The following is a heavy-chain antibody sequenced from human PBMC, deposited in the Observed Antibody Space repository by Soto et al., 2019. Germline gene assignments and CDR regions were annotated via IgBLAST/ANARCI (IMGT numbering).Heavy chain of an antibody. CDR2: SE. V-gene: IGHV2-5*01. CDR3: TLRQDTSRGPIY. J-gene: IGHJ4*02. D-gene: IGHD6-13*01. CDR1: WFSLTTCGMT. Sequence: ESGPTLGNPTQTRTLTFTGSWFSLTTCGMTVGWIRQPPGKAPEWVALSEEYSPSLQSRLTFTKDTSKNQVVLTLTNMGPVDTATYYCTLRQDTSRGPIYWGQGILVTVSS.